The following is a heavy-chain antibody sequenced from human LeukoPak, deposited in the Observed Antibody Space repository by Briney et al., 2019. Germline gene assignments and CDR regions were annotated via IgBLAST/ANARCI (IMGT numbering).Heavy chain of an antibody. CDR1: SGSISSYY. CDR3: ARGPSENYYYYYMDV. CDR2: IYYSGST. Sequence: SETLSLTCTVSSGSISSYYWSWIRQPPGKGLEWIGYIYYSGSTNYNPSLKSRVTISVDTSKNQFSLKLSSVTAADTAVYYCARGPSENYYYYYMDVWGKGTTVTVSS. J-gene: IGHJ6*03. V-gene: IGHV4-59*01.